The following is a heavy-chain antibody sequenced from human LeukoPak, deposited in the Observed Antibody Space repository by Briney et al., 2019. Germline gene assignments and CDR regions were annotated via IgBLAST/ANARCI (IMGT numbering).Heavy chain of an antibody. CDR1: GGSITSSNW. J-gene: IGHJ6*02. D-gene: IGHD3-10*01. CDR3: ATRPYYYGSGFHGMDV. CDR2: IYQSGSP. V-gene: IGHV4-4*02. Sequence: SGTLSLTCAVSGGSITSSNWWSWVRQPPGKGLEWIGEIYQSGSPNYNPSLKSRVTISVDKSKNQFSLKLSSVTAADTAMYFCATRPYYYGSGFHGMDVWGQGTTVTVSS.